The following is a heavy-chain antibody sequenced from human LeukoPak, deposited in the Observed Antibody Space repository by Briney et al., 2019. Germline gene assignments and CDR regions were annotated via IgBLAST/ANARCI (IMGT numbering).Heavy chain of an antibody. CDR1: GGSISSYY. Sequence: PSETLSLTCTVSGGSISSYYWSWIRQPPGKGLEWIGYIYYSGSTNYNPSLKSRVTISADTSKNQLSLKLRSVTAADTAVYYCAREDSGTYPGAVFYYWGRGTLVTVSS. J-gene: IGHJ4*02. CDR3: AREDSGTYPGAVFYY. CDR2: IYYSGST. V-gene: IGHV4-59*01. D-gene: IGHD1-26*01.